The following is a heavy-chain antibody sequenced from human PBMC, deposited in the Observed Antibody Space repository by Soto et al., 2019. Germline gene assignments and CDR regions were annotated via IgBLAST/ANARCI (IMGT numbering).Heavy chain of an antibody. CDR3: GRRVMITPIDGNWFGL. D-gene: IGHD3-16*01. J-gene: IGHJ5*02. CDR1: GGTFSSYA. CDR2: IIPIFGTA. Sequence: QVQLVQSGAEVKKSGSSVKVSCKASGGTFSSYAISWVRQAPGQGLEWMGGIIPIFGTASYAQKFQGRVTISTDESTSTTYMELSSLRSEDTVGYYCGRRVMITPIDGNWFGLLGQGTLVTVSS. V-gene: IGHV1-69*01.